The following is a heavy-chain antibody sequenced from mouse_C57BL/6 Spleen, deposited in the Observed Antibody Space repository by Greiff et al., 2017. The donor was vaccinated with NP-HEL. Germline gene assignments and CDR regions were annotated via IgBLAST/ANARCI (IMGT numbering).Heavy chain of an antibody. CDR3: TRNYYGSSYDAMDY. V-gene: IGHV1-5*01. CDR2: IYPGNSDT. CDR1: GYTFTSYW. Sequence: DVKLQESGTVLARPGASVKMSCKTSGYTFTSYWMHWVKQRPGQGLEWIGAIYPGNSDTSYNQKFKGKAKLTAVTSASTAYMELSSLTNEDSAVYYCTRNYYGSSYDAMDYWGQGTSVTVSS. J-gene: IGHJ4*01. D-gene: IGHD1-1*01.